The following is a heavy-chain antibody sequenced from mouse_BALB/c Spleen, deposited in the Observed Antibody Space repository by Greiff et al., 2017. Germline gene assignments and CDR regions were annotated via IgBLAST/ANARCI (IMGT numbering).Heavy chain of an antibody. J-gene: IGHJ3*01. V-gene: IGHV1-54*01. CDR3: ARRFGNYEGFAY. D-gene: IGHD2-1*01. Sequence: QVQLQQSGAELVRPGTSVKVSCKASGYAFTNYLIEWVKQRPGQGLEWIGVINPGSGGTNYNEKFKGKATLTADKSSSTAYMQLSSLTSDDSAVYFCARRFGNYEGFAYWGQGTLVTVSA. CDR2: INPGSGGT. CDR1: GYAFTNYL.